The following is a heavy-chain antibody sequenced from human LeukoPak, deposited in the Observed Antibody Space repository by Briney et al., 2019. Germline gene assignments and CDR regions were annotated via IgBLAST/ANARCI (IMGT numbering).Heavy chain of an antibody. V-gene: IGHV3-23*01. Sequence: PWGSLTLSCAASGCIFSSYAMSWVRQAPGKGLEWVSGISGSGGSTYYADSVKGRFTISRDNSKNTLYLEVKSLRDEDTAVFLYAKLGYSYGHWWDVWAKGTTVTVFS. CDR3: AKLGYSYGHWWDV. CDR2: ISGSGGST. D-gene: IGHD5-18*01. CDR1: GCIFSSYA. J-gene: IGHJ6*04.